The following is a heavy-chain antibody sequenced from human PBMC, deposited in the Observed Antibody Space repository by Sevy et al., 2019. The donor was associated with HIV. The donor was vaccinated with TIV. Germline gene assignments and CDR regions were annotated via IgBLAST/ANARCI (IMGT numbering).Heavy chain of an antibody. J-gene: IGHJ4*02. D-gene: IGHD5-12*01. CDR2: ISYSSEYL. V-gene: IGHV3-21*01. CDR1: GFTFSSYT. CDR3: ATDKGGYDPFDY. Sequence: GGSLRLSCAASGFTFSSYTLNWVRQAPGKGLEWVSSISYSSEYLYYADSVKGRFTISRDNAKNSLYLQMSSLRAEDTAVYYCATDKGGYDPFDYWGQGTPVTVSS.